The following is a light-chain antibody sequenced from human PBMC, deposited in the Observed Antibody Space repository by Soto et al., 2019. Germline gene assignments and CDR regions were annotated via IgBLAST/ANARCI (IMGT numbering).Light chain of an antibody. Sequence: EIVLTQSPGTLSLSPGERATLSCRASQSVSSSYLAWYQQKPVQAPRLLIYRASSRATGVPDRFSGSGSGTDFTLTINRLEPEDFAVYYCQQYDTSSITFGGGAKLEIK. V-gene: IGKV3-20*01. CDR1: QSVSSSY. CDR3: QQYDTSSIT. CDR2: RAS. J-gene: IGKJ4*01.